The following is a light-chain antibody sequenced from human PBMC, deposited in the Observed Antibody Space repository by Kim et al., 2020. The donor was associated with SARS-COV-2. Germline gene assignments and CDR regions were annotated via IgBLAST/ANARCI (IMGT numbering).Light chain of an antibody. V-gene: IGKV1-39*01. CDR3: QQSYSTPRT. Sequence: DIQMTQSPSSLSASIGDRVTITCRTSQRISTYLNWYQQKPGKAPKFLIYDASTLQSGVPSRFSGSGSGTDFTLNISSLQPEDFATYYCQQSYSTPRTFGQGTKVDIK. CDR1: QRISTY. CDR2: DAS. J-gene: IGKJ1*01.